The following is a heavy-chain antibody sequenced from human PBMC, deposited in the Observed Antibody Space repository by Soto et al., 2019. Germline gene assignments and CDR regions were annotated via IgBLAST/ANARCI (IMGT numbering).Heavy chain of an antibody. D-gene: IGHD2-21*02. V-gene: IGHV3-30*18. J-gene: IGHJ6*02. Sequence: QVQLVESGGGVVQPGRSLRLSCAASGFTFSSYGMHWVRQAPGKGLEWVAVISYDGSNKYYADSVKGRFTISRDNSKNTLYLQMNSLRAEDTAVYYCAKDRDCGGDCYSHYYYYGMDVWGQGTTLTVSS. CDR3: AKDRDCGGDCYSHYYYYGMDV. CDR1: GFTFSSYG. CDR2: ISYDGSNK.